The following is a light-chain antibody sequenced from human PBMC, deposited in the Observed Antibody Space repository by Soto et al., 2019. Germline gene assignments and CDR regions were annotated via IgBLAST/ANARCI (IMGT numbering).Light chain of an antibody. J-gene: IGLJ1*01. CDR2: GDI. Sequence: QSVLTQPRSVCGAPVHRVTISFTGSRSNIGADYDVHWYKQLPGTAPKLLIYGDINRPSGVPDRFTGSKSGTSASLAITGLQAEDEAVYYCQSYDSSLFYVFGTGTKVTVL. CDR3: QSYDSSLFYV. V-gene: IGLV1-40*01. CDR1: RSNIGADYD.